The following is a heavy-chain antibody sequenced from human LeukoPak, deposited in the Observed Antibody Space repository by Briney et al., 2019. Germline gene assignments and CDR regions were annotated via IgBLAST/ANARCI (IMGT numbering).Heavy chain of an antibody. V-gene: IGHV4-39*01. CDR1: GGSISSSSYY. CDR3: ARTPVVRVWGSYRYIVGNYYFDY. D-gene: IGHD3-16*02. CDR2: IYYSGST. Sequence: SETLSLTCTVSGGSISSSSYYWGWIRQPPGKGLEWIGSIYYSGSTYYNPSLKSRVTISVDTSKNQFSLKLSSVTAADTAVYYCARTPVVRVWGSYRYIVGNYYFDYWGQGTLVTVSS. J-gene: IGHJ4*02.